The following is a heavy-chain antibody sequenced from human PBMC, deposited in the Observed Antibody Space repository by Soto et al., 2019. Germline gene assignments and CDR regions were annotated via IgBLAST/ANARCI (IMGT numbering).Heavy chain of an antibody. D-gene: IGHD6-13*01. CDR2: INHSGST. V-gene: IGHV4-34*01. J-gene: IGHJ4*02. Sequence: PSETLSLTCAVYGGSFSGYYWSWIRQPPGKGLEWIGEINHSGSTNYNPSLKSRVTISVDTSKNQFSLKLSSVTAADTAAYYCARGAGQSSNAYWGQGTLVTVSS. CDR3: ARGAGQSSNAY. CDR1: GGSFSGYY.